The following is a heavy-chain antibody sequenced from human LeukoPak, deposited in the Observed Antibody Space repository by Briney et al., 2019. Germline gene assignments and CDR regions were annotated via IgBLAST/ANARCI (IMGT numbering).Heavy chain of an antibody. J-gene: IGHJ6*03. CDR2: ISGSTYTT. CDR1: GFIFGSYG. Sequence: GGTLRLSCAASGFIFGSYGMSWVRQAPGEGLEWVSGISGSTYTTYYADSVRGRFTISRDNSRNTLYLQMNSLRAEDTAVYYCAKDSAFYYIDAWGKGTTVIISS. D-gene: IGHD3-10*01. CDR3: AKDSAFYYIDA. V-gene: IGHV3-23*01.